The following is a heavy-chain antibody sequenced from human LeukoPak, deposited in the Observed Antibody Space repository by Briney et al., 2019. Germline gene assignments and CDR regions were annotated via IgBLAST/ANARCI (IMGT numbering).Heavy chain of an antibody. V-gene: IGHV1-58*01. Sequence: GASVKVSCKASGFTFTTSAVQWVRQARGQRLEWIGWIVVGSGNTNYAQKFRERVTITRDTSISTAYMELSRLRSDDTAVYYCAREYSDSSGHLDYWGQGTLVTVSS. J-gene: IGHJ4*02. CDR2: IVVGSGNT. CDR3: AREYSDSSGHLDY. D-gene: IGHD6-19*01. CDR1: GFTFTTSA.